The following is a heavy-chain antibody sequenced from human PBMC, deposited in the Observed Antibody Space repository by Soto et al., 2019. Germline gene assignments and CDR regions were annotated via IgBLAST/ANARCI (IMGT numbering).Heavy chain of an antibody. D-gene: IGHD3-16*01. CDR2: LYTRGTT. J-gene: IGHJ4*02. V-gene: IGHV4-4*07. CDR1: GASISNFY. Sequence: PSETLSLTCSVSGASISNFYWSWIRQSAGKGLEWIGRLYTRGTTDYNPSLKSRVTMSIDTSKNRVSLSLTSVTAADTAVYYCAKGGTYYLDSWGQGIVVTVSS. CDR3: AKGGTYYLDS.